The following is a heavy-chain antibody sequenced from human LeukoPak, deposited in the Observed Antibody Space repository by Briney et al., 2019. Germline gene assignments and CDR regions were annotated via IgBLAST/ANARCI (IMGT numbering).Heavy chain of an antibody. V-gene: IGHV3-30*03. CDR1: GFAFSSYG. CDR2: ISYDGSNK. CDR3: ARDLDWSGSGGMDV. Sequence: SGGSLRLSCAASGFAFSSYGMHWVRQAPGKGLEWVAVISYDGSNKYYADSVKGRFTISRDNSKNTLYLQMNRLRAEDTAVYYCARDLDWSGSGGMDVWGQGTTVTVSS. D-gene: IGHD3-10*01. J-gene: IGHJ6*02.